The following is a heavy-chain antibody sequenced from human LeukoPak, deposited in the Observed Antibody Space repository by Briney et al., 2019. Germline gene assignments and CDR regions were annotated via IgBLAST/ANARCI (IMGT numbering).Heavy chain of an antibody. Sequence: GGSLRLSCAASGFTFSSYGMHWVRQAPGKGLEWVAVIWYDGSNKYYADSVKGRFTISRDNSKNTLYLQMNSLRAEDTAVYYCAKDPRVGTIGGDYWGQGTLVTVSS. V-gene: IGHV3-33*06. D-gene: IGHD1/OR15-1a*01. CDR2: IWYDGSNK. CDR1: GFTFSSYG. CDR3: AKDPRVGTIGGDY. J-gene: IGHJ4*02.